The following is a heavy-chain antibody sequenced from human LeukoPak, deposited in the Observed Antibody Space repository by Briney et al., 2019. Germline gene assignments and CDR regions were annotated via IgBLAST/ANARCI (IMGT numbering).Heavy chain of an antibody. D-gene: IGHD3-10*01. J-gene: IGHJ4*02. V-gene: IGHV1-69*05. Sequence: GASVKVSCKASGGTFSSYAISWVRQAPGQGLEWMGGIIPIFGTANYAQKFQGRVTISTDESTSTAYMELSRLRSEDTAVYYCARVFARSGEISGSYYYYWGQGTLVTVSS. CDR3: ARVFARSGEISGSYYYY. CDR2: IIPIFGTA. CDR1: GGTFSSYA.